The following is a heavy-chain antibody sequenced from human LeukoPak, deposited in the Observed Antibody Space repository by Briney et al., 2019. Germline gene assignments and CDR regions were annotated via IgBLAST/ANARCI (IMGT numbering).Heavy chain of an antibody. V-gene: IGHV1-69*05. J-gene: IGHJ4*02. D-gene: IGHD3-10*01. CDR1: GGTFSSYA. Sequence: SVKVSCKASGGTFSSYAISWVRQAPGQWLEWMGGIIPIFGTANYAQEFQGRVTITTDESTSTAYMELSSLRSEDTAVYYCARVSSGSYARYFDYWGQGTLVTVSS. CDR2: IIPIFGTA. CDR3: ARVSSGSYARYFDY.